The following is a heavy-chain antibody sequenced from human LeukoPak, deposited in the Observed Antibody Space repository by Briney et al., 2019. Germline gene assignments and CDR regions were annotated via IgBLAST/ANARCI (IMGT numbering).Heavy chain of an antibody. V-gene: IGHV3-53*01. CDR2: IDVAGNT. CDR1: GFTVSSDY. J-gene: IGHJ4*02. Sequence: GGSLRLSCVASGFTVSSDYMTWVRQAPGKGLEWLSSIDVAGNTIYAHYVRGRFTISRDNSKNTLYLQMNSLRVDDTAVYFCARDASGSRPNSWGPGTLVTVT. CDR3: ARDASGSRPNS. D-gene: IGHD3-10*01.